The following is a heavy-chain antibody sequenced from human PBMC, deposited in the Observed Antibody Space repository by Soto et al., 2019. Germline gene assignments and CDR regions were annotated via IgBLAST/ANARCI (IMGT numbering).Heavy chain of an antibody. D-gene: IGHD3-10*01. J-gene: IGHJ4*02. CDR3: ARDFGSYYYGSGSSQKFDY. V-gene: IGHV3-21*01. CDR2: ISSSSSYI. Sequence: GGSLRLSCAASGFTFSSYSMNWVRQAPGKGLEWVSSISSSSSYIYYADSVKGRFTISRDNAKNSLYLQMNSLRAEDTAVYYCARDFGSYYYGSGSSQKFDYWGQGTLVTVSS. CDR1: GFTFSSYS.